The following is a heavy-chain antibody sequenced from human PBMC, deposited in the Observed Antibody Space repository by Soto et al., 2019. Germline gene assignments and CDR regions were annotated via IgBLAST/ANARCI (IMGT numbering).Heavy chain of an antibody. D-gene: IGHD1-26*01. Sequence: QLQLQESGPGLVKPSETLSLTCTVSGGSISSRSYYGGWIRQPPGKGLEWIGSIYFGGSTYYNASLKSRVTISVDTSKNQFSLRMSSVTAADTAVYYCARHSGSYYFNYWGQGTLVAVSS. CDR3: ARHSGSYYFNY. V-gene: IGHV4-39*01. CDR2: IYFGGST. CDR1: GGSISSRSYY. J-gene: IGHJ4*02.